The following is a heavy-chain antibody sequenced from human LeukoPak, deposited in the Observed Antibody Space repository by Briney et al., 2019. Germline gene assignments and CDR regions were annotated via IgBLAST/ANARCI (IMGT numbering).Heavy chain of an antibody. Sequence: ASVKVSCKASGYTFTSHGISWVRQAPGQGLEWMGWISTYNGNTNYAQKLQGRVSMTTDTSTSTAYMDLRSLRSDDTAVYYCARDYLAYSSSKYNWFDPWGQGTLVTVSS. CDR1: GYTFTSHG. CDR2: ISTYNGNT. J-gene: IGHJ5*02. D-gene: IGHD6-6*01. CDR3: ARDYLAYSSSKYNWFDP. V-gene: IGHV1-18*01.